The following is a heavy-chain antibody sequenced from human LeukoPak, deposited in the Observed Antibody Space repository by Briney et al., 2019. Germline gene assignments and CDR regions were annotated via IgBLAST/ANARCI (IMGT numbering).Heavy chain of an antibody. CDR2: INHSGST. CDR1: GGSFSGYY. CDR3: ASSGGRDFGY. Sequence: SETLSLTCAVYGGSFSGYYWSWIRQPPGKGLEWIGEINHSGSTNYNPSLKSRVTISVDTSKNQFSLKLSSVTAADTAVYYRASSGGRDFGYWGQGTLVTVSS. D-gene: IGHD3-10*01. V-gene: IGHV4-34*01. J-gene: IGHJ4*02.